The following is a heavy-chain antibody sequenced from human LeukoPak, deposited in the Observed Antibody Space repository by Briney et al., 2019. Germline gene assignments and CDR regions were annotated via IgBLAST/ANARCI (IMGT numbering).Heavy chain of an antibody. Sequence: GGSLRLSCAASGFSFSSYWLSWVRQAPGKGLEWVANMNLDGREKYYEDSVRGRFTISRDNAKNSLYLQMNSLRAEDTAVYYCARYGSSWSFDYWGQGTVVTISS. CDR3: ARYGSSWSFDY. CDR1: GFSFSSYW. CDR2: MNLDGREK. J-gene: IGHJ4*02. D-gene: IGHD6-13*01. V-gene: IGHV3-7*01.